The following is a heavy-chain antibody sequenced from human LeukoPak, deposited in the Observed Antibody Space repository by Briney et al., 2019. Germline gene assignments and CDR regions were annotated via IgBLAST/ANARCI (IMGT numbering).Heavy chain of an antibody. V-gene: IGHV3-49*03. J-gene: IGHJ4*02. CDR1: GFTFSNYA. D-gene: IGHD1-26*01. Sequence: GGSLRLSCAASGFTFSNYAMSWFRQAPGKGLEWVGFIRSKAYGGTTENAASVKGRFTISRDDSKSIAYLQMNSLKTEDTAVYYCTRETGTKWELRPGGDYWGQGTLVTVSS. CDR3: TRETGTKWELRPGGDY. CDR2: IRSKAYGGTT.